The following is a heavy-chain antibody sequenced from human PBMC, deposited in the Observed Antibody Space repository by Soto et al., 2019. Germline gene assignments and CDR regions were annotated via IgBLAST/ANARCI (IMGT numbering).Heavy chain of an antibody. J-gene: IGHJ6*02. CDR3: ATAWFGLSNGGPRGYYGMDV. D-gene: IGHD2-8*01. CDR2: IIPILGTP. CDR1: GGTFSRNA. Sequence: QVQLVQSGAEVKKPGSSVKVSCTASGGTFSRNAINWVRQAPGQGLEWMGGIIPILGTPNYARKFQGRVTITADKATSTAYMELSSLISEDMAVDYCATAWFGLSNGGPRGYYGMDVWGQGTTVSVSS. V-gene: IGHV1-69*06.